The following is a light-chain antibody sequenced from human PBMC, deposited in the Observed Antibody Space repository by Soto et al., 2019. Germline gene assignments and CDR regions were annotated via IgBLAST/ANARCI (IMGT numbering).Light chain of an antibody. CDR1: ESISRH. Sequence: DIQMTQSPSSLSASVGDRVTITCRASESISRHLNWYQQKPGNAPKLLIYAASSLQNGVPSRFSGSGSGTALNLPFSNLQPGDFATYFCQESYSTLSITFGQGTRLETK. CDR2: AAS. V-gene: IGKV1-39*01. J-gene: IGKJ5*01. CDR3: QESYSTLSIT.